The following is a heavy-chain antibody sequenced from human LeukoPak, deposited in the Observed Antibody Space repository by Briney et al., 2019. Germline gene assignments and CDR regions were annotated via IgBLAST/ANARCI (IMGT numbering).Heavy chain of an antibody. CDR3: ASLAVAGPASKDY. CDR1: GGSISSGGYS. V-gene: IGHV4-30-2*01. Sequence: PSETLSLTCAVSGGSISSGGYSWSWIRQPPGKGLEWIGYIYHSGSTYYNPSLKSRVTISVDKSKNQFSLKLSSVTAADTAVYYCASLAVAGPASKDYWGQGTLVTVSS. D-gene: IGHD6-19*01. J-gene: IGHJ4*02. CDR2: IYHSGST.